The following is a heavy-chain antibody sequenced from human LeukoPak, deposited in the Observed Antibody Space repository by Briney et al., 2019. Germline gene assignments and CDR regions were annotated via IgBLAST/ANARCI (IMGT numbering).Heavy chain of an antibody. J-gene: IGHJ3*02. CDR2: IIPILGIA. D-gene: IGHD3-9*01. CDR1: GGTFSSYA. CDR3: AGDSYDILTGYRAFDI. V-gene: IGHV1-69*04. Sequence: SVKVSCKASGGTFSSYAISWVRQAPGQGLEWMGRIIPILGIANYAQKFQGRVTITADKSTSTAYMELSSLRSEDTAVYYCAGDSYDILTGYRAFDIWGQGTMVTVSS.